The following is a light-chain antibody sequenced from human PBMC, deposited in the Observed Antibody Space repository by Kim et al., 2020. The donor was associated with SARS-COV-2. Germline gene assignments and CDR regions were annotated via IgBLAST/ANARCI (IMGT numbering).Light chain of an antibody. J-gene: IGKJ5*01. Sequence: EIVLTQSPATLSLSPGERATLSCRASQNINRYLCWYQQKPGQAPRLLIYDTSNRATGIPARFSGSGSGTDFILTISSLEPEDFAVYYCQQRSNWPITFGQGTRLEIK. CDR3: QQRSNWPIT. V-gene: IGKV3-11*01. CDR2: DTS. CDR1: QNINRY.